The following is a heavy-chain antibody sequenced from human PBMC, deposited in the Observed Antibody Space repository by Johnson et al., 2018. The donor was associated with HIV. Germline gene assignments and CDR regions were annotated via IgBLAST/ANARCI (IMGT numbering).Heavy chain of an antibody. CDR3: VRGGAVAPSSGFDI. Sequence: VQLVESGGGLVQPGGSLRLSCAASGFTFSTSWMSWVRQAPGKGLGWVANINQDGVEKYYVDSVKGRFTISRDNATNSLFLQMNLVRDEDTAVYYCVRGGAVAPSSGFDIWGQGTKVTVSS. D-gene: IGHD6-19*01. V-gene: IGHV3-7*05. CDR2: INQDGVEK. J-gene: IGHJ3*02. CDR1: GFTFSTSW.